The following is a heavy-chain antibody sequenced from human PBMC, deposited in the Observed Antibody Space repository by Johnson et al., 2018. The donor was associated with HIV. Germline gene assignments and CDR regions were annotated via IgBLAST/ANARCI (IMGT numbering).Heavy chain of an antibody. V-gene: IGHV3-66*01. CDR2: IYSGGST. CDR1: GFTVSSNY. Sequence: VQLVESGGGLVKPGGSLRLSCAASGFTVSSNYMSWVRQAPGKGLEWVSVIYSGGSTYYADSVKGRFTISRDNSKNTLYLQMNSLRAEDTAVYYCARDHWDWVGATDAFDIWGQGTMVTVSS. D-gene: IGHD1-26*01. CDR3: ARDHWDWVGATDAFDI. J-gene: IGHJ3*02.